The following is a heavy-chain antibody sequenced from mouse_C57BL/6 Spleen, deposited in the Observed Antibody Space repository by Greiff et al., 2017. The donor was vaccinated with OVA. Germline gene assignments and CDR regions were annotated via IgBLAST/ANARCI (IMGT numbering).Heavy chain of an antibody. V-gene: IGHV3-6*01. CDR3: ARDTTVVRYFDY. CDR2: ISYDGSN. CDR1: GYSITSGYY. J-gene: IGHJ2*01. D-gene: IGHD1-1*01. Sequence: VQLQQSGPGLVKPSQSLSLTCSVTGYSITSGYYWNWIRQFPGNKLEWMGYISYDGSNNYNPSLKNRISITRDTSKNQFFLKWNSVTTEDTATYYCARDTTVVRYFDYWGQGTTLTVSS.